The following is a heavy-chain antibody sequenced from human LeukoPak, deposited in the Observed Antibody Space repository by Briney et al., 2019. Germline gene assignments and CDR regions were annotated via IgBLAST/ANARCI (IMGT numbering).Heavy chain of an antibody. V-gene: IGHV1-46*01. CDR2: INPSIGTT. CDR3: AKIVGASNGYFDY. Sequence: RSSVKVSCKASGYTFTNYYIHWVRQAPGQGLEWMGIINPSIGTTSYAQKFQGRITMTRDTSTSTIYMELSSLRSEDTAVYYCAKIVGASNGYFDYWGQGTLVTVSS. D-gene: IGHD1-26*01. CDR1: GYTFTNYY. J-gene: IGHJ4*02.